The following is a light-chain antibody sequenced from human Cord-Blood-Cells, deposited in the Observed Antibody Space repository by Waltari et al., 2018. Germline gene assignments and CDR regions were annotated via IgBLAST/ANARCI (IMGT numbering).Light chain of an antibody. CDR3: QQYNSYPYT. V-gene: IGKV1-5*03. J-gene: IGKJ2*01. CDR1: QSISSW. CDR2: KAS. Sequence: IQMTQSPSTLSAYVGDRVTLTCRASQSISSWLAWYQQKPGKAPKLLSYKASSLESGVPSRFSGRGSRTEFTLTISSLQPDDFATYYCQQYNSYPYTFGQGTKLEIK.